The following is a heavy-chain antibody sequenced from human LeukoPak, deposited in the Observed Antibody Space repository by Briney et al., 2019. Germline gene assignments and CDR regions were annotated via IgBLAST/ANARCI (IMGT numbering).Heavy chain of an antibody. CDR3: ARLDEDFYYDGSGYNF. V-gene: IGHV5-51*01. D-gene: IGHD3-22*01. CDR2: IYPGDSET. CDR1: GYRFTNYR. Sequence: GESLKISCRASGYRFTNYRIAWVRQMPGRGLEWMGTIYPGDSETTYSPSFQGQVTISVDKAINTAYLQWRTLKTSDTAMYYCARLDEDFYYDGSGYNFWGQGTLVTVSS. J-gene: IGHJ4*02.